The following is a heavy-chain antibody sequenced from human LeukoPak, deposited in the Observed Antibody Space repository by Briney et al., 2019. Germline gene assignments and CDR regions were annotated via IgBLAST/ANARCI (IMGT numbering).Heavy chain of an antibody. CDR2: IIPIFGTA. CDR1: GGTFSSYA. J-gene: IGHJ6*03. D-gene: IGHD3/OR15-3a*01. Sequence: SVKVSCKASGGTFSSYAISWVRQAPGQGLEWMGGIIPIFGTANYAQKFQGRVTITTDESTSTAYMELSSLRSEDTAVYYCARGPDFSDTTGVCMDVWGKGTTVTVSS. CDR3: ARGPDFSDTTGVCMDV. V-gene: IGHV1-69*05.